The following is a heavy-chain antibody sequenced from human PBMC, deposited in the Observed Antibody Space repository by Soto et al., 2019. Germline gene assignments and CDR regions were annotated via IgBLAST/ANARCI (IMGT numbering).Heavy chain of an antibody. D-gene: IGHD6-13*01. CDR2: IYHGGST. CDR3: ARSPRSIAAGGIDY. CDR1: GGSISSSNL. J-gene: IGHJ4*02. Sequence: QVQLQESGPGLVKPSGTLSLTCAVSGGSISSSNLWTWVRQPPGKGLEWIGEIYHGGSTNYNPSLKSRVTILVDKSKNQFSLRLSSVTAADTAVYYCARSPRSIAAGGIDYWGQGILVTVSS. V-gene: IGHV4-4*02.